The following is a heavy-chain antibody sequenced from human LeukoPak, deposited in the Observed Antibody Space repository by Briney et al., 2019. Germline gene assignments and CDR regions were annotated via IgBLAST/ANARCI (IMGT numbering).Heavy chain of an antibody. V-gene: IGHV4-38-2*02. CDR3: TGEKAGTIVDY. D-gene: IGHD6-13*01. CDR2: IYHSGST. Sequence: SETLSLTCAVSGYSISSGYYWGWIRQPPGKGLEWIGSIYHSGSTYYNPSLKSRVTTSVDMSKNQFSLKLSSVTAADTAVYFCTGEKAGTIVDYWGQGTLVTVSS. CDR1: GYSISSGYY. J-gene: IGHJ4*02.